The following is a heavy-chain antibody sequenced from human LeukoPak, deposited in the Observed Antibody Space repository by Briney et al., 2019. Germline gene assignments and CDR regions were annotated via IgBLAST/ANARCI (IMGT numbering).Heavy chain of an antibody. J-gene: IGHJ6*02. CDR2: IHSGGST. Sequence: GGSLRLSCAASGFTVSSNYMSWVRQAPGKGLEWVSVIHSGGSTYYADSVKGRFTISRDNSKNTLYLQMNSLRAEDTAVYYCARDKWFGESRYYYYYYGMDVWGQGTTVTVSS. CDR1: GFTVSSNY. V-gene: IGHV3-66*01. CDR3: ARDKWFGESRYYYYYYGMDV. D-gene: IGHD3-10*01.